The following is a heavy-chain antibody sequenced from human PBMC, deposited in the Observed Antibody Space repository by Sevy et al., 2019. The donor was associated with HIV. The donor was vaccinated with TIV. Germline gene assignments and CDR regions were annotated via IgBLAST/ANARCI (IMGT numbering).Heavy chain of an antibody. V-gene: IGHV3-30*04. CDR2: VSYDGGNT. CDR3: ARFPPERAFDI. Sequence: GGSLRLSCAASGPTFSNYAMHWLRQAPGKGLEWVAVVSYDGGNTYYADSVKGRFTVSRDNSKSTLYLQMNSLRPDDTAIYCCARFPPERAFDIWGQGTMVTVSS. J-gene: IGHJ3*02. CDR1: GPTFSNYA.